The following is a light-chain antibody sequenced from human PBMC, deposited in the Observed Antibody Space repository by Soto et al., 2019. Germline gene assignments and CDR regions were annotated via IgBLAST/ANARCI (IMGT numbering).Light chain of an antibody. V-gene: IGLV1-47*01. J-gene: IGLJ3*02. Sequence: QSVLTQPPSASGTPGQRVTISCSESSASIGSNYIYWYQQLPGTAPKPLIYRDSQRPSGVPDRFSGSNDGTSASLALSGLRSEAEDDYYCESWDYSRRGWVFGGGTKLTVL. CDR3: ESWDYSRRGWV. CDR1: SASIGSNY. CDR2: RDS.